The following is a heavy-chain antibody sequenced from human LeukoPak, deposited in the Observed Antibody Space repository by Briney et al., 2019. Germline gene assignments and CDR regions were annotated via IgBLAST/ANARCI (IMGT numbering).Heavy chain of an antibody. CDR3: ARAHTNRGFDY. Sequence: GGSLRLSCAASGFTFSSYSMNWVRQAPGKGLEWVSYISSSSSTICYADSVKGRFTISRDNAKNSLYLQMNSLRAEDTAVYYCARAHTNRGFDYWGQGTLVTVSS. CDR1: GFTFSSYS. D-gene: IGHD3-10*01. V-gene: IGHV3-48*01. CDR2: ISSSSSTI. J-gene: IGHJ4*02.